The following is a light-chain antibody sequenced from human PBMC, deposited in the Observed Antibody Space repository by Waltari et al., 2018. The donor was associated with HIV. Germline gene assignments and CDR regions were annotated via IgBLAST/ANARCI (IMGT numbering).Light chain of an antibody. CDR1: ASTEKY. CDR2: EDS. V-gene: IGLV3-10*01. CDR3: YSTDSAGTLVV. J-gene: IGLJ2*01. Sequence: YELTQPPPVSVSPGQTAKITCFGAASTEKYGYWFQQKSGQAPLLVIYEDSKRPSGIPGRFSGSTSGTTTTLTISGAQVDDEGDYYCYSTDSAGTLVVFGGGTKLTVL.